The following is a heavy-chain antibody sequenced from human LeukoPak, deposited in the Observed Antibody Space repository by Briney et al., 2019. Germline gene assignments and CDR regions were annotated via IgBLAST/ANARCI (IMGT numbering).Heavy chain of an antibody. CDR3: ARAGPIDY. J-gene: IGHJ4*02. CDR2: IYSGANT. V-gene: IGHV3-53*01. Sequence: GGSLRLSCAASGFIVSSKYMSWVRQAPGKGLEWVSVIYSGANTYYAASVEGRFTISRDNSKNTVYLQMNNLRVDDTAVYYCARAGPIDYWGQGTLVTVST. CDR1: GFIVSSKY.